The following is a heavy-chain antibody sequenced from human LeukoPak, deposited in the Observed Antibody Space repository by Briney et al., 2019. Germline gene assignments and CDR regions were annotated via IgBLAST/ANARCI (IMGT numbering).Heavy chain of an antibody. CDR3: AKDIHRSSNYYFDY. D-gene: IGHD4-4*01. CDR1: GFTFDDYA. Sequence: GGSPRLSCAASGFTFDDYAMPWVRQAPGKGLEWVSGISWNSGSIGYADSVKGRFTISRDNAKNSLYLQMNSLRAEDTALYYCAKDIHRSSNYYFDYWGQGTLVTVSS. V-gene: IGHV3-9*01. CDR2: ISWNSGSI. J-gene: IGHJ4*02.